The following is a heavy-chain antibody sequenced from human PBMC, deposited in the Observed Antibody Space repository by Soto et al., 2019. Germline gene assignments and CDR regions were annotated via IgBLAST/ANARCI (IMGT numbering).Heavy chain of an antibody. CDR3: AKGIYGDSDLIDY. J-gene: IGHJ4*02. V-gene: IGHV3-23*01. CDR1: GFTFSSYA. Sequence: GGSLRLSCAASGFTFSSYAMSWVRQATGKGLEWVSAISGSGGSTYYADSVKGRFTISRDNSKNTLYLQMNSLRAEDTAVYYCAKGIYGDSDLIDYWGQGTLVTVSS. CDR2: ISGSGGST. D-gene: IGHD4-17*01.